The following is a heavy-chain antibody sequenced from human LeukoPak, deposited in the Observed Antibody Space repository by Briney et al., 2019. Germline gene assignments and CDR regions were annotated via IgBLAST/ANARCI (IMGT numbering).Heavy chain of an antibody. CDR1: GFTFSDYY. CDR3: AREASYCSGGSCYTDY. CDR2: ISSSSSYT. V-gene: IGHV3-11*06. D-gene: IGHD2-15*01. Sequence: GGSLRLSCAASGFTFSDYYMSWIRQAPGKGLEWVSYISSSSSYTNYADSVKGRFTISRDNAKNSLYLQMNSLRAEDTAVYYCAREASYCSGGSCYTDYWGQGTLVTVSS. J-gene: IGHJ4*02.